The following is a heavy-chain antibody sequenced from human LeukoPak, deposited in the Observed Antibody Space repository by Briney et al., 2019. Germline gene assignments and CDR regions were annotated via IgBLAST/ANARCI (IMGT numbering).Heavy chain of an antibody. V-gene: IGHV1-18*01. CDR2: ISAYNGNT. CDR1: SYTFTSYG. Sequence: GASVKVSCKASSYTFTSYGISWVRQAPGQGLEWMGWISAYNGNTNYARKFQGRVTMTTDTSTSTAYMELRSLRSDDTAVYYCARDRSPRHYYDSSDYHGAADYWGQGTLVTVSS. J-gene: IGHJ4*02. CDR3: ARDRSPRHYYDSSDYHGAADY. D-gene: IGHD3-22*01.